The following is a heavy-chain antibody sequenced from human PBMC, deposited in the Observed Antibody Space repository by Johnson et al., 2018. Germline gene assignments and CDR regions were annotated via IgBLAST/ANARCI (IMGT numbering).Heavy chain of an antibody. J-gene: IGHJ5*02. CDR3: AREGSRSYGRNWFDP. Sequence: VQLVQSGGGSVQPGRSLRLSCAASGFTFSAYDMHWVRQGTGKGLEWVSAFGAAGDIYYSDSVKGRFTISRDNAKNSLYLQMNSLRAEDTAIYYCAREGSRSYGRNWFDPWGQGTLVTVSP. CDR1: GFTFSAYD. V-gene: IGHV3-13*01. CDR2: FGAAGDI. D-gene: IGHD3-16*01.